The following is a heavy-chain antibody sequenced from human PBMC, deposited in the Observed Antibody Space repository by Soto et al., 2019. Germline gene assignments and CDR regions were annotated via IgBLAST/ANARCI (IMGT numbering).Heavy chain of an antibody. V-gene: IGHV5-51*01. D-gene: IGHD5-18*01. CDR2: IYPGDSDT. Sequence: GESLKISCKGSGYSFTSYWIGWVRQMPGKGLEWMGIIYPGDSDTRYSPSFQGQVTISADKSISTAYLQWSSLKASDTAMYYCARLDGAATVSYYYYGMDVWGQGTTVTVSS. CDR1: GYSFTSYW. J-gene: IGHJ6*02. CDR3: ARLDGAATVSYYYYGMDV.